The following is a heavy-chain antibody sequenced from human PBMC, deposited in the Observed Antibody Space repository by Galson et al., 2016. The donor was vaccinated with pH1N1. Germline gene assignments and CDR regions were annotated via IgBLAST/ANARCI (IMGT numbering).Heavy chain of an antibody. Sequence: ETLSLTCAISGGSLSAHYWSWIRQAPGKGLEWIGDINHNGFTNFNPSLTSRVSVSLDASSNQFSLRLTSVTAADTAVYFCARNHILWSGYRHINYYFYMDGWGKGTTVTVSS. J-gene: IGHJ6*03. CDR3: ARNHILWSGYRHINYYFYMDG. D-gene: IGHD3-3*01. V-gene: IGHV4-34*01. CDR2: INHNGFT. CDR1: GGSLSAHY.